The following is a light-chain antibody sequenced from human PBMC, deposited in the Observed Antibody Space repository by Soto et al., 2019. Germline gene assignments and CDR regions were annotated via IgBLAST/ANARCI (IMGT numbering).Light chain of an antibody. CDR2: EVS. CDR3: VSYTSIITFYV. Sequence: ALTQPASVSGSPGQSITISCTGTSSDIGGYNYVSWYQQHPGKAPKLIIFEVSDRPSGVSNRFSGSKSGNTASLTISGLQAEDEADYYCVSYTSIITFYVFGTGTKVTVL. V-gene: IGLV2-14*01. CDR1: SSDIGGYNY. J-gene: IGLJ1*01.